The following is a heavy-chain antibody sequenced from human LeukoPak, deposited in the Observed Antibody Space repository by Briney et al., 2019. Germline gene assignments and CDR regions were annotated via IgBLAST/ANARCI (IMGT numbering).Heavy chain of an antibody. CDR2: IYHSGST. Sequence: PSETLSLTCTVSGYSISSGYYWGWIRQPPGEGLEWIGSIYHSGSTYYNPSLKSRVTISVDTSKNQFSLKLTSVTAADTAVYYCARQGTKSLARFLVVPPAPGAFDIWGQGTMVTVSS. CDR3: ARQGTKSLARFLVVPPAPGAFDI. J-gene: IGHJ3*02. D-gene: IGHD2-2*01. CDR1: GYSISSGYY. V-gene: IGHV4-38-2*02.